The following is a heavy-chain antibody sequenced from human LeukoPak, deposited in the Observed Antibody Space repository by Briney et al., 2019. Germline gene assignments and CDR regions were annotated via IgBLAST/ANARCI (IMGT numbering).Heavy chain of an antibody. CDR2: INHSGST. D-gene: IGHD3-22*01. Sequence: SETLSLTCAVYGGSFSGYYWSWIRQPPGKGLEWIGEINHSGSTNYNPSLKSRVTISVDTSKNQFSLKLSSVIAADTAVYYCARGPYYYDSSGYYAFDYWGQGTLVTVSS. CDR1: GGSFSGYY. V-gene: IGHV4-34*01. CDR3: ARGPYYYDSSGYYAFDY. J-gene: IGHJ4*02.